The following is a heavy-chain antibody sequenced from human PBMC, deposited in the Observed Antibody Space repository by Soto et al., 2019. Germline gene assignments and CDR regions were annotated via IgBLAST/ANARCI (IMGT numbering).Heavy chain of an antibody. CDR2: ISGSGGST. V-gene: IGHV3-23*01. CDR3: AKADVDSRSWWEYYYYGMDV. J-gene: IGHJ6*02. CDR1: GFTFSSYA. Sequence: GGSLRLSCAASGFTFSSYAMSWVRQAPGKGLEWVSAISGSGGSTYYADSVKGRFTISRDNSKNTLYLQMNSLRAEDTAVYYCAKADVDSRSWWEYYYYGMDVWGQGTTVTVSS. D-gene: IGHD6-13*01.